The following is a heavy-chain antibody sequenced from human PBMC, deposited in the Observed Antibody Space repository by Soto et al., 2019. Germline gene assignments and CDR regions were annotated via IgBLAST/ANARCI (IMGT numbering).Heavy chain of an antibody. CDR1: GGSISSYY. CDR3: ARVRVSGVNFDY. CDR2: IYYSGST. Sequence: SETLSLTCTVSGGSISSYYWSWIRQPPGKGLEWIGYIYYSGSTNYNPSLKSRVTISVDTSKNQFSLKLSSVTAADTAVYYCARVRVSGVNFDYWGQGTLVTVSS. D-gene: IGHD3-10*01. J-gene: IGHJ4*02. V-gene: IGHV4-59*01.